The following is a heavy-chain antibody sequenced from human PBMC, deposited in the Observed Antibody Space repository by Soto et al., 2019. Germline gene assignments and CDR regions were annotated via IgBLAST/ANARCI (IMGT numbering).Heavy chain of an antibody. D-gene: IGHD3-22*01. CDR1: VYSFANYW. CDR2: IYPSDSDT. Sequence: GESLKISCSGSVYSFANYWIGWVRQMPGKGLEWMGIIYPSDSDTRYSPSFQGQVTISADKSISTAYLQWNSLKASDTAMYFCARGDSGDYSTATPADYWGQGTLVTVSS. J-gene: IGHJ4*02. V-gene: IGHV5-51*01. CDR3: ARGDSGDYSTATPADY.